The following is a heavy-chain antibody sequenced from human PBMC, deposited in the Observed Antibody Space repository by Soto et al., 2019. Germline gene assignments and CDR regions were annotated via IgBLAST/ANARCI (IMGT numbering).Heavy chain of an antibody. CDR1: GYTFTSYY. D-gene: IGHD3-22*01. CDR2: INPSGGST. J-gene: IGHJ4*02. Sequence: ASVKVSCKASGYTFTSYYMHWVRQAPGQGLEWMGIINPSGGSTGYAQKFQGRVTMTRDTSTSTVYMELSSLRSEDTAVYYCARGPFTMIVVAQGPPSDYWGQGTLVTVSS. V-gene: IGHV1-46*01. CDR3: ARGPFTMIVVAQGPPSDY.